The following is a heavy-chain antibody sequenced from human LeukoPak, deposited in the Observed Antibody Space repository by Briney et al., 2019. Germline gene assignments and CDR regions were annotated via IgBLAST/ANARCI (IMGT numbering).Heavy chain of an antibody. CDR2: IYYSGST. Sequence: SETLSLTCTVSGGSISSSSYYWGWIRQPPGKGLEWIGSIYYSGSTYYNPSLKSEVTISIDKSKNQFFLNLSSVTAADTAVYYCAGLVGRYSSGLYYYYFDYWGQGTLVTVPS. CDR1: GGSISSSSYY. CDR3: AGLVGRYSSGLYYYYFDY. D-gene: IGHD3-22*01. V-gene: IGHV4-39*07. J-gene: IGHJ4*02.